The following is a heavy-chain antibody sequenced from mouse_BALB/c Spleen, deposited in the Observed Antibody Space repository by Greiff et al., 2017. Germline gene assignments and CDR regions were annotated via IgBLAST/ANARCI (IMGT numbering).Heavy chain of an antibody. Sequence: EVNVVESGGGLVQPGGSRKLSCAASGFTFSSFGMHWVRQAPEKGLEWVAYISSGSSTIYYADTVKGRFTISRDNPKNTLFLQMTSLRSEDTAMYYCASTHYYGSSPAWFAYWGQGTLVTVSA. J-gene: IGHJ3*01. V-gene: IGHV5-17*02. CDR2: ISSGSSTI. D-gene: IGHD1-1*01. CDR3: ASTHYYGSSPAWFAY. CDR1: GFTFSSFG.